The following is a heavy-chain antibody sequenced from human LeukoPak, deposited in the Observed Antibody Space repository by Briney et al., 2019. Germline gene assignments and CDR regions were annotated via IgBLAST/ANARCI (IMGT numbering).Heavy chain of an antibody. Sequence: ASVKVSCKASGYTFTSYAMNWVRQAPGQGLEWMGWINTNTGNPTYAQGFTGRFVFSLDTSVSTAYLQISSLKAEDTAVYYCARLGDIVVAPGATGLAAAGPFDYWGQGTLVTVSS. CDR2: INTNTGNP. J-gene: IGHJ4*02. CDR1: GYTFTSYA. D-gene: IGHD2-2*01. CDR3: ARLGDIVVAPGATGLAAAGPFDY. V-gene: IGHV7-4-1*02.